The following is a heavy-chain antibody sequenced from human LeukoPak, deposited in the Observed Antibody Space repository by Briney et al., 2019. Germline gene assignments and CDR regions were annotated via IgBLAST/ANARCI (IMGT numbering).Heavy chain of an antibody. Sequence: SETLSLTCTVSGGSISSGGYYWSWIRQQPGKGLEWIGYIYYSGSTYYNPSLKSRVTISVDTSKNQFSLKLSSVTAADTAVYQCARVRRTMVRGVIVWFDPWGQGTLVTVSS. J-gene: IGHJ5*02. CDR2: IYYSGST. D-gene: IGHD3-10*01. CDR3: ARVRRTMVRGVIVWFDP. V-gene: IGHV4-31*03. CDR1: GGSISSGGYY.